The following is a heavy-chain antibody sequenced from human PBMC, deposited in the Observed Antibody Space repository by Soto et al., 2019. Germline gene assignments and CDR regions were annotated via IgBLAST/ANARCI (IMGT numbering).Heavy chain of an antibody. J-gene: IGHJ4*02. D-gene: IGHD7-27*01. CDR1: DGSISSYY. CDR2: IYYSGST. V-gene: IGHV4-59*08. CDR3: ARKRLGWLDY. Sequence: SETLSLTCTVSDGSISSYYWSWIRQPPGKGLEWIGYIYYSGSTNYNPSLKSRVTISVDTSKNQFSLKLSSVTAADTAVYYCARKRLGWLDYWGQGTLVTVSS.